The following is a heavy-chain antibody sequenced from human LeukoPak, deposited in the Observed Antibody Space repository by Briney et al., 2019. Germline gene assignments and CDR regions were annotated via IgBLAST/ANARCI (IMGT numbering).Heavy chain of an antibody. CDR1: GFTYSSYA. CDR3: AKGRGATVTSAANY. D-gene: IGHD4-17*01. J-gene: IGHJ4*02. CDR2: IGDCDDNP. Sequence: GGSLRLSCAASGFTYSSYAMSWVRQAPGKALEGVSSIGDCDDNPFYADSVKNRFTSSRDNSKNTLFLQMNSLRGEDTAVYYCAKGRGATVTSAANYWGQGTVVTVSS. V-gene: IGHV3-23*01.